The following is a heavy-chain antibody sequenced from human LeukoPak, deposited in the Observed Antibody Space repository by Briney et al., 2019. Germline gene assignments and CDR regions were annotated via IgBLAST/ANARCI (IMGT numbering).Heavy chain of an antibody. CDR1: GFTFSSDA. V-gene: IGHV3-23*01. CDR2: ISGSGSAT. D-gene: IGHD6-19*01. Sequence: GASLRLSCAASGFTFSSDAMSWVRQAPGKGLNWVSTISGSGSATYYADSAKGRFTIYRDNSKNTLYLQMNSLRAEDTAVYYCAKFRPDDITVAATGYFDSWGQGTLVTVSS. CDR3: AKFRPDDITVAATGYFDS. J-gene: IGHJ4*02.